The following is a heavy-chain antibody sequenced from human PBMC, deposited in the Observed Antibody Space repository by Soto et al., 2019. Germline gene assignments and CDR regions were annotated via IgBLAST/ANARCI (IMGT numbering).Heavy chain of an antibody. J-gene: IGHJ5*02. CDR3: ARGRKPGLRFLEWSLHNWFDP. CDR1: GGSFSGYY. Sequence: SETLSLTCAVYGGSFSGYYWSWIRQPPGKGLEWIGEINHSGSTNYNPSLKSRVTISVDTSKNQFSLKLSSVTAADTAVYYCARGRKPGLRFLEWSLHNWFDPWGQGTLVTVSS. CDR2: INHSGST. D-gene: IGHD3-3*01. V-gene: IGHV4-34*01.